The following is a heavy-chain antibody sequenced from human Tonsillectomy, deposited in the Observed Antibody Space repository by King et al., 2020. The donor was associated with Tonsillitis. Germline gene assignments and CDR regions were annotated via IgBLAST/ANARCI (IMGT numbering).Heavy chain of an antibody. CDR3: ANDGHSSGWYYFDY. CDR1: GFTFSSYA. D-gene: IGHD6-19*01. Sequence: EVQLEESGGGLVQPGGSLRLSCAASGFTFSSYAMSWVRQAPGKGLEWVSGISNSGGNTYYADSVKGRFTISRENSKNTLYLQMNSLRAGDTAAYYCANDGHSSGWYYFDYWGQGTLVTVSS. J-gene: IGHJ4*02. V-gene: IGHV3-23*04. CDR2: ISNSGGNT.